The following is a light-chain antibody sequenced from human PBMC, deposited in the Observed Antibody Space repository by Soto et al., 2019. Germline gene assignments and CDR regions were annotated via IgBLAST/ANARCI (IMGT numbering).Light chain of an antibody. CDR1: QSLSSN. Sequence: EIVMTQSPATLSVSPGERATLSCRASQSLSSNLAWYQHKPGQAPRLLIYGPSTRATGIPARFSGSGSGTDFTLTISSLEPEDFAVYYCQQRSNWPLTFGGGTKVDI. J-gene: IGKJ4*01. CDR2: GPS. CDR3: QQRSNWPLT. V-gene: IGKV3-15*01.